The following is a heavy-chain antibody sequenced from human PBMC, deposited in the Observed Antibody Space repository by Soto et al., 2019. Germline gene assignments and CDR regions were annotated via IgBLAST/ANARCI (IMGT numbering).Heavy chain of an antibody. CDR3: ARDNRGGYCSGGSCYSGDY. J-gene: IGHJ4*02. D-gene: IGHD2-15*01. Sequence: PSDTLSLTCTFFGGSLSRGGFYSGWIRQHPGKGLGWIGYIYYSGSTYYNPSLKSRVTISVDTSKNQFSLKLSSVTAADTAVYYCARDNRGGYCSGGSCYSGDYWGQGTLVTVS. CDR1: GGSLSRGGFY. V-gene: IGHV4-31*03. CDR2: IYYSGST.